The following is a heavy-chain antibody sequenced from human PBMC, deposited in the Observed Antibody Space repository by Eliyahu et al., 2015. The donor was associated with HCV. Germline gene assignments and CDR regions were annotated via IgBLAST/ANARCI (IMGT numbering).Heavy chain of an antibody. V-gene: IGHV3-33*01. CDR1: GFTFSSYG. D-gene: IGHD6-13*01. CDR3: TRDKSPFTRIADAFDI. CDR2: IWYDGSNK. J-gene: IGHJ3*02. Sequence: QVHLVESGGGVVQPGRSLRLSCAASGFTFSSYGMHWVRQAPGKGLEWVAFIWYDGSNKYYSDSVKGRFTVSRDNSKNTLYLQMNSLRAEDTSVYYCTRDKSPFTRIADAFDIWGQGTMVTVSS.